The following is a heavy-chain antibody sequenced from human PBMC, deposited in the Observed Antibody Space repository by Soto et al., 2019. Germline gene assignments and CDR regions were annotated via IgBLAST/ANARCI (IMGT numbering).Heavy chain of an antibody. D-gene: IGHD3-22*01. V-gene: IGHV1-18*01. J-gene: IGHJ4*02. CDR2: ISIYKGNT. Sequence: QVKLVQSGTEVKKPGAAIKVSCKASGYSFATSGMSWVRQDPGQGLEWMGWISIYKGNTNYDQNLQDRGTMTTDTSTNTAYLEVRNLRSDDTAVYYCARAGQYYDASGYANWGQGTLVTVSS. CDR1: GYSFATSG. CDR3: ARAGQYYDASGYAN.